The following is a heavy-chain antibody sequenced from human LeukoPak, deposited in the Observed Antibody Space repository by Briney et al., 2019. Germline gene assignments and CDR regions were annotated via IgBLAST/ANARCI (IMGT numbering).Heavy chain of an antibody. D-gene: IGHD1-26*01. CDR1: GYTFTSYD. J-gene: IGHJ3*01. V-gene: IGHV1-8*01. CDR2: MNPNSGNT. CDR3: ARDVRKWDP. Sequence: ASVKVSCKASGYTFTSYDINWVRQATGQGLEWMGRMNPNSGNTGYAQKFQGRVTMTRDTSISTAYMELSRLRSDDTAVYYCARDVRKWDPWGQGTMVTVSS.